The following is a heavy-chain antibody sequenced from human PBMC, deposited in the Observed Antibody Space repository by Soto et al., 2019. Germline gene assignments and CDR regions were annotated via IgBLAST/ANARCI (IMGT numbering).Heavy chain of an antibody. CDR1: GFTFSSYA. Sequence: GGSLRLSCAASGFTFSSYAMHWVRQAPGKGLEWVAVISYDGSNKYYADSVKGRFTISRDNSKNTLYLQMNSLRAEDTAVYYCARAPRMFDGGRQQLVFFDYWGQGTLVTVSS. D-gene: IGHD6-13*01. V-gene: IGHV3-30-3*01. CDR3: ARAPRMFDGGRQQLVFFDY. CDR2: ISYDGSNK. J-gene: IGHJ4*02.